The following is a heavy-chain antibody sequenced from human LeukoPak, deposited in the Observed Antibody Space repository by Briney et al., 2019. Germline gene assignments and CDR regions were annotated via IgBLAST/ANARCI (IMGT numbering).Heavy chain of an antibody. J-gene: IGHJ4*02. Sequence: TGGSLRLSCAASGFTFSSYGIHWVRQAPGKGLEWVAFIRYDGNNKYYADSVKGRFTISRDNSKNTLYLQMNSLGAEDTAVYYCAKDFDWSLFPSPFDYWGQGTLVTVSS. CDR1: GFTFSSYG. CDR3: AKDFDWSLFPSPFDY. V-gene: IGHV3-30*02. CDR2: IRYDGNNK. D-gene: IGHD3-9*01.